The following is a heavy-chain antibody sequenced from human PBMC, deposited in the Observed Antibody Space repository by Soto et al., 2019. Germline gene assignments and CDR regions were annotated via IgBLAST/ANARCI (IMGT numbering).Heavy chain of an antibody. CDR2: VSNKNGVT. V-gene: IGHV1-18*04. CDR1: GYTFSNYD. Sequence: ASVKVSCKTSGYTFSNYDFSWVLQAPGQGLEWMGWVSNKNGVTNYAEKFRDRVTMTTDISTNTIYMELRSLRSDDTAVYFCARERLNTGWYGFDHWGQGTQVTVSS. J-gene: IGHJ4*02. CDR3: ARERLNTGWYGFDH. D-gene: IGHD6-19*01.